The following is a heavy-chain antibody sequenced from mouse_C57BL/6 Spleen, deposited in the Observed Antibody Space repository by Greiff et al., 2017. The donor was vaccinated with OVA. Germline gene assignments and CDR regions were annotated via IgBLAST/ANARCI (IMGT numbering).Heavy chain of an antibody. CDR2: INPNNGGT. J-gene: IGHJ4*01. CDR3: ARRGLRLRAMDY. V-gene: IGHV1-26*01. CDR1: GYTFTDYY. D-gene: IGHD3-2*02. Sequence: EVQLQQSGPELVKPGASVKISCKASGYTFTDYYMNWVKQSHGKSLEWIGDINPNNGGTSYNQKFKGKATLTVDKSSSTAYMELRSLTSEDSAVYYCARRGLRLRAMDYWGQGTSVTVSS.